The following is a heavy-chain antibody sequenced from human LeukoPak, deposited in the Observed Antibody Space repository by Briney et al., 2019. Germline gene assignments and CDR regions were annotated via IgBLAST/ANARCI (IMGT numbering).Heavy chain of an antibody. V-gene: IGHV5-51*01. CDR1: GSIFTNYW. D-gene: IGHD3-10*01. CDR3: ARRFRYFGSGSFSDY. CDR2: IYPGDSDT. J-gene: IGHJ4*02. Sequence: GASLQISCQCSGSIFTNYWIGWVRQLPGKGVEGMGIIYPGDSDTIYSPSFQGQVTISADKSISTAYLQWSSLQASDSAMYYCARRFRYFGSGSFSDYWGQGTLVTVSS.